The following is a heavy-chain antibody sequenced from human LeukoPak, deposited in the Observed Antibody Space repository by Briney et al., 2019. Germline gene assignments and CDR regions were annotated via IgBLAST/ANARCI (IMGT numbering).Heavy chain of an antibody. Sequence: PGGSLRLSCAASGFTFTSYAMSWVRQAPGKGLEWVSTISVSGVSTYYADSVKGRFTISRDNSKNTLYLQMNSLRAEDTAVYDCAKGYCSGGSCYFGAFDVWGQGTLVTVSS. CDR3: AKGYCSGGSCYFGAFDV. J-gene: IGHJ3*01. CDR1: GFTFTSYA. D-gene: IGHD2-15*01. V-gene: IGHV3-23*01. CDR2: ISVSGVST.